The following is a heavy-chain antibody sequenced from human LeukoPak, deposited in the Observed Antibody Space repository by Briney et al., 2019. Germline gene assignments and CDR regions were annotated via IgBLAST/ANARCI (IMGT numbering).Heavy chain of an antibody. CDR1: GFTFSSYW. J-gene: IGHJ4*02. D-gene: IGHD5-18*01. Sequence: GGSLRLSCAASGFTFSSYWMHWVRQAPGKGLVWVSRINSDGSSTSYADSVKGRFTVSRDNAKNTLYLQMNSLRAEDTAVYYCARDSGYSPNLSVDYWGQGTLVTVSS. CDR3: ARDSGYSPNLSVDY. CDR2: INSDGSST. V-gene: IGHV3-74*01.